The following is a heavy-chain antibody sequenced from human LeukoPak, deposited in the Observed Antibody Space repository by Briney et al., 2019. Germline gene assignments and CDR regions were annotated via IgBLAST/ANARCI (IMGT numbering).Heavy chain of an antibody. CDR3: TREAVTANGYFDY. D-gene: IGHD2-21*02. CDR2: IKSKTDGGTT. CDR1: GFTFSNAW. Sequence: PVGSLRLSCAASGFTFSNAWMTWVRQAPGKGLEWVGRIKSKTDGGTTDYAAPVKGRFTISRDDSKNTLYLQMNSLKTEDTAVYYCTREAVTANGYFDYWGQGTLVTVSS. V-gene: IGHV3-15*01. J-gene: IGHJ4*02.